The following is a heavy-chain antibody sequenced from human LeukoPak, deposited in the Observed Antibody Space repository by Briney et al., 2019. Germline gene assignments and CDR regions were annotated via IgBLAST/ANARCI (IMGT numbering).Heavy chain of an antibody. CDR1: GFTFSSYA. CDR3: AKVGSWYGPSDY. J-gene: IGHJ4*02. Sequence: GGSLRLSXAASGFTFSSYAMSSVRQAPGKGLEWISAISGSGGSTYYADSVKGRFTISRDNSKNTLYLQMNSLRAEDTAVYYCAKVGSWYGPSDYWGQGTLVTVSS. V-gene: IGHV3-23*01. CDR2: ISGSGGST. D-gene: IGHD6-13*01.